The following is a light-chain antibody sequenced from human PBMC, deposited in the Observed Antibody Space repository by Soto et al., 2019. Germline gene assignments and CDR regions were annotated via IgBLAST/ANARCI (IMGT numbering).Light chain of an antibody. CDR3: QQYNNWPRT. Sequence: EIVMTQSPATLSVSPGERATLSCRASQSVSSNLAWYQQKPGQAPRLLIYGASTRATGIPARFSGSGSGTEFTLTISSLQSEDFAVYSCQQYNNWPRTSGQGTKV. J-gene: IGKJ1*01. CDR2: GAS. CDR1: QSVSSN. V-gene: IGKV3-15*01.